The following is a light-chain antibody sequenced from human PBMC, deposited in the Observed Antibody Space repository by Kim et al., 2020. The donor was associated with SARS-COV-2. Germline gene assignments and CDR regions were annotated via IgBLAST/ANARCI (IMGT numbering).Light chain of an antibody. CDR3: QQRISWPLT. J-gene: IGKJ3*01. V-gene: IGKV3-11*01. CDR1: QSVVTY. CDR2: DAS. Sequence: PGGRAALSCRASQSVVTYLAWYQHKAGQAPRLLIQDASDRATGIPARFSGSGSGTDFTLTISSLEPEDFAVYYCQQRISWPLTFGPGTKVGIK.